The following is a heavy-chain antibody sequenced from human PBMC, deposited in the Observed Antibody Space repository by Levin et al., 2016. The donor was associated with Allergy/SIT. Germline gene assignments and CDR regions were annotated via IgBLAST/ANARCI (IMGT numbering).Heavy chain of an antibody. CDR1: GFSLNSSGMC. Sequence: SGPTLVKPTETLTLTCTFSGFSLNSSGMCVSWIRQSPGKALEWLALIDWADGEYYSQSLKTRLTISKDTSRNQVVLTMSNLDPVDTGTYYCARMVRSYGGGDWFDPWGQGTLVTVSS. V-gene: IGHV2-70*01. J-gene: IGHJ5*02. D-gene: IGHD1-26*01. CDR2: IDWADGE. CDR3: ARMVRSYGGGDWFDP.